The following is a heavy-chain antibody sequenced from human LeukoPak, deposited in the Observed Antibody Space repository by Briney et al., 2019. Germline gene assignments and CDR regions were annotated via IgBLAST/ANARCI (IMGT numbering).Heavy chain of an antibody. CDR1: ALTVSNNY. CDR2: LSSSGSAF. Sequence: GGSLRLSCAASALTVSNNYMSWVRQAPGKGLEWIAYLSSSGSAFSYADSVKGRFTIARDNAKNSVYLEMNSLRADDTAVYYCARSARLMKGVVEVTALDDWGQGTLVTVSS. CDR3: ARSARLMKGVVEVTALDD. D-gene: IGHD3-3*01. V-gene: IGHV3-11*04. J-gene: IGHJ4*02.